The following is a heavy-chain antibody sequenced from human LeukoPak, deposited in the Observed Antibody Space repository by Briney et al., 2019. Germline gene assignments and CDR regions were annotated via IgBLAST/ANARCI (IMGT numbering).Heavy chain of an antibody. J-gene: IGHJ4*02. D-gene: IGHD2-2*01. V-gene: IGHV3-7*01. CDR2: IKQDGSEK. CDR3: ARGLDCRSTSCYLDN. Sequence: SGGSLRLSCAASGFTFTKYWMTWVRQAPGKGLECVANIKQDGSEKFYVDSVKGRFTISRDNAKNSLDLQINSLGAEDTAVYYCARGLDCRSTSCYLDNWGQGTLVTVSS. CDR1: GFTFTKYW.